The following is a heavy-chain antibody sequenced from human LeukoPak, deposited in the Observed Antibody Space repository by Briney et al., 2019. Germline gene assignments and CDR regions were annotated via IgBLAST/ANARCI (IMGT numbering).Heavy chain of an antibody. J-gene: IGHJ5*02. CDR2: IKQDGSEK. CDR1: GFTFSSYW. D-gene: IGHD2-2*01. V-gene: IGHV3-7*03. Sequence: GGSLRLSCAASGFTFSSYWMSWVRQAPGKGLEWVANIKQDGSEKYYVDSVKGRFTISRDNSKNTLYLQMNSLRAEDTAVYYCAKDPVVVPAAMEVDNWFDPWGQGTLVTVSS. CDR3: AKDPVVVPAAMEVDNWFDP.